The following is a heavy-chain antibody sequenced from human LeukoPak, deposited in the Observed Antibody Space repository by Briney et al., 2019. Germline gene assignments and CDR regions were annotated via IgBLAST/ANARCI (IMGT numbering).Heavy chain of an antibody. D-gene: IGHD2-2*01. CDR3: ARGGWYQLP. J-gene: IGHJ4*02. CDR2: IKQDGSEK. Sequence: PGGSPRLSCAASGFSLSTYWMSWVRQAPGKGPEWVANIKQDGSEKNYVDSVKGRFTISRDNARNSLYLQMNSLRAEDTAVYYCARGGWYQLPWGQGTLVTISS. V-gene: IGHV3-7*05. CDR1: GFSLSTYW.